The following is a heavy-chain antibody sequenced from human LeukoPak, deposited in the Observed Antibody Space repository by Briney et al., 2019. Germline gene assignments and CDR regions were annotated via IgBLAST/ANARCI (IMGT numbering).Heavy chain of an antibody. V-gene: IGHV3-21*01. CDR3: ARGNTIIGMVHFVH. Sequence: GGSLRLSCAVSGFTFCSYSMSWVRQAPGKGLEWVSYISSSSSYIYNVDSVQGRVTMSRDKAKNALFLKMNSLRAEDTAVYYCARGNTIIGMVHFVHWGQGTLVTVSS. J-gene: IGHJ4*02. CDR2: ISSSSSYI. CDR1: GFTFCSYS. D-gene: IGHD3-9*01.